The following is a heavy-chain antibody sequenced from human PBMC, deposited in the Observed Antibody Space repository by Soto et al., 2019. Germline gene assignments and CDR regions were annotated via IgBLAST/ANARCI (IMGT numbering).Heavy chain of an antibody. CDR1: GGTFSSYA. V-gene: IGHV1-69*01. CDR2: IIPIFGTA. D-gene: IGHD6-13*01. CDR3: AIRDPAGFDP. Sequence: QVQLVQSGAEVKKPGSSVNVSCKAYGGTFSSYAISWVRQAPGQGLEWMGGIIPIFGTANYEQKFQGRVKITADESTSTDYMELSSLRSEDTAVYYFAIRDPAGFDPWGQGTLVTVAS. J-gene: IGHJ5*02.